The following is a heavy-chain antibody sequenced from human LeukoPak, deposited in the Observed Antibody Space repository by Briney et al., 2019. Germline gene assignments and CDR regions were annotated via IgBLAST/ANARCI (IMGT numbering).Heavy chain of an antibody. CDR3: ARHVAAAGPGFDP. CDR2: IYYSGST. Sequence: PSETLSLTCTVSGGSISSYYWSWIRQPPGKGLEWIGYIYYSGSTNYNPSLKSRATISVDTSKNQFSLKLSSVTAADTAVYYCARHVAAAGPGFDPWGQGTLVTVSS. D-gene: IGHD6-13*01. J-gene: IGHJ5*02. CDR1: GGSISSYY. V-gene: IGHV4-59*08.